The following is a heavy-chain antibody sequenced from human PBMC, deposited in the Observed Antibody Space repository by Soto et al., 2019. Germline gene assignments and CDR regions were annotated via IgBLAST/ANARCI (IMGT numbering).Heavy chain of an antibody. CDR1: GFTFSSYA. CDR3: AKDLQFSGWFGLSYVDY. D-gene: IGHD6-19*01. Sequence: EVQLLESGGGLVQPGGSLRLSCAASGFTFSSYAMSWVRQAPGKGLEWVSGIVGSGASTYYADSVKGRFTISRDNSKNTLFLQMNSLRAEDTAVYYCAKDLQFSGWFGLSYVDYWGQGTLVTVSS. V-gene: IGHV3-23*01. J-gene: IGHJ4*02. CDR2: IVGSGAST.